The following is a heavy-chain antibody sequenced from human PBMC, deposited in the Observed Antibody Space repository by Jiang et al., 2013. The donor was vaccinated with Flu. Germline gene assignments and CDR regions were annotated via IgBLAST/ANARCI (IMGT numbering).Heavy chain of an antibody. Sequence: PGKGRGVVAVISYDGSNKYYADSVKGRFTISRDNSKNTLYLQMNSLRAEDTAVYYCAKVRRAVLYGMDVWGQGTTVTVSS. J-gene: IGHJ6*02. D-gene: IGHD2-8*01. V-gene: IGHV3-30*18. CDR2: ISYDGSNK. CDR3: AKVRRAVLYGMDV.